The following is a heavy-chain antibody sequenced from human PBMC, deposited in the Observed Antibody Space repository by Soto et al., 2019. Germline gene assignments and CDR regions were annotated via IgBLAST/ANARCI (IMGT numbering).Heavy chain of an antibody. CDR1: GDSISRYY. D-gene: IGHD3-10*01. CDR3: ARGPYCGEECYFAY. J-gene: IGHJ4*02. CDR2: IYNSGII. V-gene: IGHV4-4*07. Sequence: QVHLQESGPGLVKPSETLSLTCSVFGDSISRYYWSWIRQPAGKGLEFIGRIYNSGIINYNPSLESLVTMSVDPSKNQIALELSSATAADTAMYYCARGPYCGEECYFAYWGQGTLVTVSP.